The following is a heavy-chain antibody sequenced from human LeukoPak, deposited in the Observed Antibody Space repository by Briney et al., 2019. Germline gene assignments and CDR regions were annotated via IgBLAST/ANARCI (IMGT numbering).Heavy chain of an antibody. CDR1: GYIFTNYA. CDR2: INTYNGNR. CDR3: AISSTSCYHDYYYYYGMDV. V-gene: IGHV1-18*01. J-gene: IGHJ6*02. Sequence: ASVKVSCKASGYIFTNYAITWVRQVPGQGLEWMAWINTYNGNRNHAQNLHGRVTLTTDTSTSTAYMELSSLRSEDTAVYYCAISSTSCYHDYYYYYGMDVWGQGTTVTVSS. D-gene: IGHD2-2*01.